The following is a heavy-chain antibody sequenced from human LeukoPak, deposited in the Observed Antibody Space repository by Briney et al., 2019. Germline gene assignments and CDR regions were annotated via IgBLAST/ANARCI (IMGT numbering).Heavy chain of an antibody. CDR2: IGTAGDT. J-gene: IGHJ6*02. V-gene: IGHV3-13*01. Sequence: GGSLRLSCAASGFTFSSYDMHWVRQATGKGLEWVSAIGTAGDTYYPGSVKGRFTISRENAKNSLYLQMNSLRAEDTAVYYCARRAEEWDSGYELDVWGQGTTVTVSS. CDR1: GFTFSSYD. CDR3: ARRAEEWDSGYELDV. D-gene: IGHD5-12*01.